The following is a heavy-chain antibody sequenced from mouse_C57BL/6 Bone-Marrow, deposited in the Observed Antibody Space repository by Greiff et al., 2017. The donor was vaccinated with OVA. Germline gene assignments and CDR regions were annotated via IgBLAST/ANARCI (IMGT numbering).Heavy chain of an antibody. CDR2: IDPYDSYT. Sequence: VKLQQPGAELVRPGTSVKLSCKASGYTFTSYWMPWVKQRPGQGLEWIGTIDPYDSYTNYTQKFKGKVTLTVDTTSSTAYMQLSSLTSEDSAVYYCARCSFLRYCSMDYWGQGTSVTVSS. D-gene: IGHD1-2*01. CDR3: ARCSFLRYCSMDY. CDR1: GYTFTSYW. J-gene: IGHJ4*01. V-gene: IGHV1-59*01.